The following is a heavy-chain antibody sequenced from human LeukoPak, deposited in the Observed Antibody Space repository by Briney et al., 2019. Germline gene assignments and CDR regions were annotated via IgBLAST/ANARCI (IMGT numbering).Heavy chain of an antibody. Sequence: GGSLRLSCAASGFTFSSYGMHWVRQAPGKGLEWVAVISYDGSNKYYADSVKGRFTISRDNSKNTLYLQMNSLRAEDTAVYYCAKEFDILTGYYMGAPFDYWGQGTLVTVSS. D-gene: IGHD3-9*01. V-gene: IGHV3-30*18. CDR3: AKEFDILTGYYMGAPFDY. CDR1: GFTFSSYG. J-gene: IGHJ4*02. CDR2: ISYDGSNK.